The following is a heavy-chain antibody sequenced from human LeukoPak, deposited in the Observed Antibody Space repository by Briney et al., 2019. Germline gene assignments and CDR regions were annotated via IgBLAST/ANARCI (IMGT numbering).Heavy chain of an antibody. CDR1: GGSFSSDA. CDR3: ARGAYYDFWSGYSRAYFDY. CDR2: ISAYNGNT. D-gene: IGHD3-3*01. V-gene: IGHV1-18*01. Sequence: ASVKVSCKASGGSFSSDAISWVRQAPGQGLEWMGWISAYNGNTNYAQKLQGRVTMTTDTSTSTAYMELRSLRSDDTAVYYCARGAYYDFWSGYSRAYFDYWGQGTLVTVSS. J-gene: IGHJ4*02.